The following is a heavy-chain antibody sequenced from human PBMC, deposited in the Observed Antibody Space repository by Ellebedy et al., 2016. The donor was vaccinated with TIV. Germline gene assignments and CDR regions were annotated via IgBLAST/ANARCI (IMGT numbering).Heavy chain of an antibody. V-gene: IGHV3-11*04. CDR1: GFTFSDYH. D-gene: IGHD4-23*01. J-gene: IGHJ4*02. CDR3: ARGDAPLTLDD. Sequence: GESPKISCVASGFTFSDYHMSWIRQAPGKGLEWLSNIDFSGRTIYAADSVEGRFSVSRDNSKNILYLQMDNLRPEDTAVYYCARGDAPLTLDDWGQGSLVTVS. CDR2: IDFSGRTI.